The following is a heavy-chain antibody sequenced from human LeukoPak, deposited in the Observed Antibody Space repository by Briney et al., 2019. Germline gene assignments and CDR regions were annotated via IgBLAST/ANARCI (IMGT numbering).Heavy chain of an antibody. CDR2: ISWNSGSI. D-gene: IGHD3-22*01. J-gene: IGHJ4*02. Sequence: HTGRSLRLSCAASGFTFDDYAMHWVRQAPGKGLEWVSGISWNSGSIGYADSVKGRFTISRDNAKNSLYLQMNSLRAEDTALYYCAKDIGHRSGYYPVYFDYWGQGTLVTVSS. CDR3: AKDIGHRSGYYPVYFDY. V-gene: IGHV3-9*01. CDR1: GFTFDDYA.